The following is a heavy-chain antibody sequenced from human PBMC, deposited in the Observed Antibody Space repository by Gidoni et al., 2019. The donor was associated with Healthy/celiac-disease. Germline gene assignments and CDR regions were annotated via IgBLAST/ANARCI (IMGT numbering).Heavy chain of an antibody. CDR1: GFTFSSYA. Sequence: EVQLLESGGGLVQPGGSLRLSCAASGFTFSSYAMSWVRQAPGKGLEWVSAISGSGGSTYYADSVKGRFTISRDNSKNTLYLQMNSLRAEDTAVYYCAYDFWSGYYTGANWFDPWGQGTLVTVSS. D-gene: IGHD3-3*01. CDR2: ISGSGGST. J-gene: IGHJ5*02. V-gene: IGHV3-23*01. CDR3: AYDFWSGYYTGANWFDP.